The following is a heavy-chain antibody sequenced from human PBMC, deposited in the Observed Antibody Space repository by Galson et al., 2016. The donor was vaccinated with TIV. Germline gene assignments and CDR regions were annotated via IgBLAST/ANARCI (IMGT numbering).Heavy chain of an antibody. V-gene: IGHV4-59*01. Sequence: ETLSLTCTVSGGSLSPYYWTWIRQPPGKGLEWIGYMYYNGNTKYNPSLGSRITISVDMSTQKISLKLNSLTAADTAVYYCARDGWVSVTPYGMDVWGQGTTVTVSS. J-gene: IGHJ6*02. D-gene: IGHD2-2*03. CDR2: MYYNGNT. CDR3: ARDGWVSVTPYGMDV. CDR1: GGSLSPYY.